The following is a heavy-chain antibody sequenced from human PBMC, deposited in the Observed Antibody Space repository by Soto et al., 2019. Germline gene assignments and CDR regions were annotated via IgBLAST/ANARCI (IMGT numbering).Heavy chain of an antibody. CDR3: ARKALRSTSRADLWYFAL. J-gene: IGHJ2*01. CDR2: ISGGGDRT. CDR1: GFTFINYA. V-gene: IGHV3-23*01. Sequence: EVQLLESGGGLVQPGGSLRLSCVGSGFTFINYAMNWVRQPPGKGLEWVSTISGGGDRTFDADTVKGRFTISRDNSNNTVNLELNRLRGDATAVYYCARKALRSTSRADLWYFALWGRGPRVTVSS. D-gene: IGHD2-2*01.